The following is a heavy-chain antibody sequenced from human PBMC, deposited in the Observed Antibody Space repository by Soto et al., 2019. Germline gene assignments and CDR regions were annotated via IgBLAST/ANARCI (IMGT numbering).Heavy chain of an antibody. CDR2: ISDDGNNK. V-gene: IGHV3-30-3*01. CDR3: ARDDEGGSDCDLGY. CDR1: GFTFSRYT. D-gene: IGHD3-10*01. J-gene: IGHJ4*02. Sequence: QVQLVESGGGVVQPGRSLRLSCAASGFTFSRYTMHWARQAPGKGLEWMAFISDDGNNKYYADSVKGQFTISRDNSKNTLYLQMNSLRTEDTAVYYCARDDEGGSDCDLGYWGQGTLVTVSS.